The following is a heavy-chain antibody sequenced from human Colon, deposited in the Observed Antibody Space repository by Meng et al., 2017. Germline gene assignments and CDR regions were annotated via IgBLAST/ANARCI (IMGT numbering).Heavy chain of an antibody. Sequence: VELQESGPRLVRPSATLSLTCTLAGGSVSSPSYYWSWIRQTPGKGLEWIGYVYYTGSANYNPSLKSRVTISVDTSKNHFSLNLSSVTAADTAVYYCARGRGSYSSIDFWGQGTLVTVSS. CDR2: VYYTGSA. D-gene: IGHD1-26*01. CDR3: ARGRGSYSSIDF. J-gene: IGHJ4*02. CDR1: GGSVSSPSYY. V-gene: IGHV4-61*03.